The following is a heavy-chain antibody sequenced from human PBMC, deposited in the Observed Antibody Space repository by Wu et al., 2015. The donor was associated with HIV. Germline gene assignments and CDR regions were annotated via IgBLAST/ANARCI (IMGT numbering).Heavy chain of an antibody. Sequence: QVQLVQSGAEVKKPGASVKVSCKASGYTFSNYDINWVRQATGQGLEWMGWINPNSGNTGYAQKFQGRVTITSDTSMSTASMELSSLTSEDTAVYYCARTGYSSGWYSNWFDPWGQGTLVTVSS. V-gene: IGHV1-8*03. CDR2: INPNSGNT. J-gene: IGHJ5*02. CDR3: ARTGYSSGWYSNWFDP. D-gene: IGHD6-19*01. CDR1: GYTFSNYD.